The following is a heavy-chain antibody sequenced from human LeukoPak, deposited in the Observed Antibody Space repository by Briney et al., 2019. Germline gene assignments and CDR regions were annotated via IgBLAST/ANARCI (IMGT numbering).Heavy chain of an antibody. D-gene: IGHD1-7*01. J-gene: IGHJ4*02. CDR3: ARDRVETNWSYHPMFDY. CDR1: GFTVSTNY. Sequence: GGSLRLSCAASGFTVSTNYMSWVRQAPGKGLEWVSVIYSDYITYYADSVKGRFTISRDNAKNTLYLQMNSLRTEDTGVYYCARDRVETNWSYHPMFDYWGQGTLVSVSS. CDR2: IYSDYIT. V-gene: IGHV3-53*01.